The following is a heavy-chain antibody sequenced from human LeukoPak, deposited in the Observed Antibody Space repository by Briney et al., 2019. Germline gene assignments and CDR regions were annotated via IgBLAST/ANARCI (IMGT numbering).Heavy chain of an antibody. CDR1: GFTFSSYW. J-gene: IGHJ4*02. V-gene: IGHV3-74*01. D-gene: IGHD2-21*02. Sequence: GRSLRLSCAASGFTFSSYWMHWVRQAPGKGLVWVSRINSDGSSTSYADSVKGRFTISRDNAKNTLYLQMNSLRAEDTAVYYCARDSGGDSGLTVVDYWGQGTLVTVSS. CDR3: ARDSGGDSGLTVVDY. CDR2: INSDGSST.